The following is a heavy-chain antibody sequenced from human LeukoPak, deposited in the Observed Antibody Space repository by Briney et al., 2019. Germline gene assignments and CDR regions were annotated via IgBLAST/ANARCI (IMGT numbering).Heavy chain of an antibody. D-gene: IGHD3-22*01. V-gene: IGHV4-39*07. CDR3: ARSPYSYDSSGAFDI. Sequence: PSETLSLTCTVSGGSISSGSYYWGWIRQPPGKGLEWIGSIYYSGSTYYNPSLKSRVTKSVDTSKNQFSLKLTSVTAADTVVYFCARSPYSYDSSGAFDIWGQGTMVTVSS. J-gene: IGHJ3*02. CDR2: IYYSGST. CDR1: GGSISSGSYY.